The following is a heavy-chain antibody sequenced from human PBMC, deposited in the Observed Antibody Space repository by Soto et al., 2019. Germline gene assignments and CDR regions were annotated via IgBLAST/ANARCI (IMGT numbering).Heavy chain of an antibody. D-gene: IGHD1-26*01. J-gene: IGHJ6*02. CDR2: IYPGDSDT. Sequence: PGESLKISCKGSGYSFSHYWIGWVRPIPGKGLEWMGIIYPGDSDTRYSPSFQGQVTISADKSISTAYLQWSSLKASDTAMYYCARYSPHYYYYGMDVWGQGTTVTVSS. CDR3: ARYSPHYYYYGMDV. V-gene: IGHV5-51*01. CDR1: GYSFSHYW.